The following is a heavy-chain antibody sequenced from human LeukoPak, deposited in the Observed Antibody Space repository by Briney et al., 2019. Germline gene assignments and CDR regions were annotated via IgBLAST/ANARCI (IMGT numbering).Heavy chain of an antibody. CDR2: IYYSGST. Sequence: PSETLSLTCTVSGGSVSSGSYYWSWIRQPPGKGLEWIGYIYYSGSTNYNPSLKSRVTISVDTSKNQFSLKLSSVTAADTAVYYCAGERRSGMDVWGQGTTVTVSS. D-gene: IGHD6-25*01. V-gene: IGHV4-61*01. CDR1: GGSVSSGSYY. CDR3: AGERRSGMDV. J-gene: IGHJ6*02.